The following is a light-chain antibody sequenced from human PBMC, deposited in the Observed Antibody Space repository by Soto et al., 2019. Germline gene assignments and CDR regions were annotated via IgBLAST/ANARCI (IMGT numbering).Light chain of an antibody. CDR1: SSDVGGYNY. J-gene: IGLJ1*01. V-gene: IGLV2-11*01. CDR2: DVT. CDR3: CSHAGSYTYV. Sequence: TQPRSVAVPPGQALTISCTGTSSDVGGYNYVSWYQQHPGKVPKLMIYDVTKRPSGVPDRFSGSKSGNTASLTISGLQSEDEADYYCCSHAGSYTYVFGTGTKVTVL.